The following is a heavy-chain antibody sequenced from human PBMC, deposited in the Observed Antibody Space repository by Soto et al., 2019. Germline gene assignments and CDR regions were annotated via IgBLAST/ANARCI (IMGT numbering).Heavy chain of an antibody. Sequence: QITLKESGPTLVKPTQTLTLTCTFSGFSLSTSGVGVGWIRQPPGKALEWLALIYWDDDKRYSSSLKSRLINTKDTSKNQVVITMTNMDPVDTATYYCAHSTSTRHYDFWSGPRPDVWGQGTTVTVSS. CDR1: GFSLSTSGVG. CDR3: AHSTSTRHYDFWSGPRPDV. CDR2: IYWDDDK. J-gene: IGHJ6*02. D-gene: IGHD3-3*01. V-gene: IGHV2-5*02.